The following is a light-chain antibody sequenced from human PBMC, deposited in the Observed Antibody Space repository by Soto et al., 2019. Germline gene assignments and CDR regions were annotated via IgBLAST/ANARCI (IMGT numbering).Light chain of an antibody. CDR3: GSYTGTSTLYV. CDR1: SSDFGGYNY. V-gene: IGLV2-14*03. CDR2: DVN. J-gene: IGLJ1*01. Sequence: QSVLAPPASLSGSPGQSITISCSGSSSDFGGYNYVSWYQHHPGIAPKLILYDVNYRPSGVSNRFSGSKSGNTASLTTSGLQAEDEADYFCGSYTGTSTLYVFGSGTRSPS.